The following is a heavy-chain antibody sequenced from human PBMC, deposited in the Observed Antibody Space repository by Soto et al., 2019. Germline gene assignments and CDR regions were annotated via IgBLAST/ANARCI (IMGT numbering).Heavy chain of an antibody. CDR2: IYDSGT. CDR3: AREGVPTHGLDV. V-gene: IGHV4-59*11. D-gene: IGHD3-16*01. J-gene: IGHJ6*02. CDR1: GVSISSHF. Sequence: SETLSLTCAVSGVSISSHFWSWIRQPPGKGLEWIGYIYDSGTNYNPSFKSRVTMSVDTSKNYFSLNLSSVTAADTAVYFCAREGVPTHGLDVWGQGTTVTVSS.